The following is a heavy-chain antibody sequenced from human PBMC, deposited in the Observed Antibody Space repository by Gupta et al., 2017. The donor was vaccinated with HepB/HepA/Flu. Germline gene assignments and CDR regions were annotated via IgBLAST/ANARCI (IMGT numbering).Heavy chain of an antibody. CDR1: GYTFTRYD. CDR3: ARGGQRIQLWPYYYYGMDV. V-gene: IGHV1-8*01. D-gene: IGHD5-18*01. Sequence: QVQLVQSGAEVKKPGASVKVSCTASGYTFTRYDINWVRQATGQGREWMGWMNPNSGNTGYAQKFQGRVTITRNTSISTAYMELSSLRSEDTAVYYCARGGQRIQLWPYYYYGMDVWGQGTTVTVSS. CDR2: MNPNSGNT. J-gene: IGHJ6*02.